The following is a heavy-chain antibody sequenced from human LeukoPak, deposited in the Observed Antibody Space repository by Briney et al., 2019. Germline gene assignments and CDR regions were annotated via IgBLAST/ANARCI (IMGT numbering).Heavy chain of an antibody. CDR2: IRYDGSNK. V-gene: IGHV3-30*02. J-gene: IGHJ4*02. D-gene: IGHD5-18*01. CDR1: GFTFSSYG. Sequence: GGSLRLSCAASGFTFSSYGMHWVRQAPGKGLEWVAFIRYDGSNKYCADSAKGRFTISRDNSKNTLYLQMNSLRAEDTAVYYCAKDNLYGLWPLDYWGQGTLVTVSS. CDR3: AKDNLYGLWPLDY.